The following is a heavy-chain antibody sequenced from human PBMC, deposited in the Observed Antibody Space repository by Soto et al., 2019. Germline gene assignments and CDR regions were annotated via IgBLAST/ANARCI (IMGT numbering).Heavy chain of an antibody. J-gene: IGHJ4*02. CDR2: IYYSGNT. D-gene: IGHD3-10*01. CDR3: ARQNYFGAGIYYNRPFDF. Sequence: SETLSLTCTVSGGSISSSSYYWGWIRQPPGKGLEWIGSIYYSGNTYYNPSLKSRVTISVDTAKNQFSLKLSSVTAADTAVYYCARQNYFGAGIYYNRPFDFWGKGTLVTVSS. CDR1: GGSISSSSYY. V-gene: IGHV4-39*01.